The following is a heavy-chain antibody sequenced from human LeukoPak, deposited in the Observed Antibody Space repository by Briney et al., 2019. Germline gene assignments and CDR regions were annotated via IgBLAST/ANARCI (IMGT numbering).Heavy chain of an antibody. Sequence: ASVKVSCKASGYTFTGHFMHWVRQAPGQGLEWMGWIEPKSGGTHYGHKFQGRVTMTRDTSMSTAYMELSRVKADDTAVYYCAREMGVVPTAIPTVDSWGQGTLVNVSS. CDR3: AREMGVVPTAIPTVDS. CDR2: IEPKSGGT. CDR1: GYTFTGHF. D-gene: IGHD2-2*02. V-gene: IGHV1-2*02. J-gene: IGHJ4*02.